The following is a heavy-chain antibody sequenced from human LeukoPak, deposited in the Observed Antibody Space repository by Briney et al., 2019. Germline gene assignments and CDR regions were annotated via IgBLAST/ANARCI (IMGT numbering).Heavy chain of an antibody. CDR2: IYYSGST. D-gene: IGHD2-2*01. CDR1: GGSISSSSYY. Sequence: SETLSLTCTVSGGSISSSSYYWGWIRQPPGKGLEWLGSIYYSGSTYYNPSLKSRVTISVDTSKNQFSLKLSSVTAADTAVYYCASPSAYASFDYWGQGTLVTVSS. CDR3: ASPSAYASFDY. V-gene: IGHV4-39*01. J-gene: IGHJ4*02.